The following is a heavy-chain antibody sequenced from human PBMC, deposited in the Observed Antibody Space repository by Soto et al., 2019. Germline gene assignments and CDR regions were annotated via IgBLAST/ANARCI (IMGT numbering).Heavy chain of an antibody. V-gene: IGHV3-30*18. D-gene: IGHD3-16*02. Sequence: QVHLVESGGGVVQPGGSLRLSCAASAFTFSSYDIHWVRQAPGKGLEWVALISFDGSETFSADSVKGRFTISRDNPKKTLYLQMNSLRAEDTAVYYCAKGYYVWGTYRELNYFENWGQGTLVTVSS. CDR1: AFTFSSYD. J-gene: IGHJ4*02. CDR3: AKGYYVWGTYRELNYFEN. CDR2: ISFDGSET.